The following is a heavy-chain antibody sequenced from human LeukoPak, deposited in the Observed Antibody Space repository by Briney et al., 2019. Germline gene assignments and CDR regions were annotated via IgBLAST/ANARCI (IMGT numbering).Heavy chain of an antibody. Sequence: GRSLRLSCAASGFTFSSYWMSWVRQAPGKGLEWVANIKQDGSEKYYVDSVKGRFTISRDNAKNSLYLQMNSLRAEDTAVYYCARHPRRVAGTVDYWGQGTLVTVSS. CDR3: ARHPRRVAGTVDY. CDR2: IKQDGSEK. D-gene: IGHD6-19*01. J-gene: IGHJ4*02. V-gene: IGHV3-7*01. CDR1: GFTFSSYW.